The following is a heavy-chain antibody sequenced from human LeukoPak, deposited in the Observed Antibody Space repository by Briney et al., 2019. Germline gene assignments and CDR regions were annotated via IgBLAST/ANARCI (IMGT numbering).Heavy chain of an antibody. CDR2: IHKNAIT. Sequence: GGSLRLSCAASGFTVSSNYMTWVCQAPGKGLEWVSVIHKNAITYYADTVKGRFTISRDNSKNMLYLQMNSLRAEDTAVYYCARSLRVRGVPDYMDVWGKGTTVIISS. CDR3: ARSLRVRGVPDYMDV. V-gene: IGHV3-53*01. CDR1: GFTVSSNY. D-gene: IGHD3-10*02. J-gene: IGHJ6*03.